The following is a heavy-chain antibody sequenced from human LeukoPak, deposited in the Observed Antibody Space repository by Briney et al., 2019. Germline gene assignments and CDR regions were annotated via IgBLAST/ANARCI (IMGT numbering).Heavy chain of an antibody. J-gene: IGHJ3*02. Sequence: SETLSLTCTVSGGSISSYYWGWIRQPPGKGLEWIGSIYYSGSTYCNPSLKSRVTISVDTSKNQFSLKLSSVTAADTAVYYCARDLYSSRTNDAFVIWGQGTMVTVSS. CDR2: IYYSGST. CDR3: ARDLYSSRTNDAFVI. V-gene: IGHV4-39*07. CDR1: GGSISSYY. D-gene: IGHD6-13*01.